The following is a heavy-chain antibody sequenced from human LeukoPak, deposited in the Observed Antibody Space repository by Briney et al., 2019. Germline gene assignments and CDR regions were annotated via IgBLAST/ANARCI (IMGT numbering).Heavy chain of an antibody. CDR2: ISGSSSYI. J-gene: IGHJ4*02. CDR3: AILVATMKHADY. CDR1: GFTFSTYN. V-gene: IGHV3-21*04. D-gene: IGHD5-12*01. Sequence: PGGSLRLSCAASGFTFSTYNMNWVRQAPGKGLEWVSSISGSSSYIYYADSLKGRFTISRDNAKNSLYLQMNSLRAEDTALYYCAILVATMKHADYWGQGTLVTVSS.